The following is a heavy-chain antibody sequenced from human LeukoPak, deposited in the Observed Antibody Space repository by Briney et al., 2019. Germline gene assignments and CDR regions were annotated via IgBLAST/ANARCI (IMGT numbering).Heavy chain of an antibody. CDR3: ARSSVRGAYNWFDP. J-gene: IGHJ5*02. CDR1: GFTFSSYS. V-gene: IGHV3-48*04. D-gene: IGHD3-10*01. CDR2: ISSSGSTI. Sequence: GGSLRLSCAASGFTFSSYSMNWVRQAPGKGLEWVSYISSSGSTIYYADSVKGRFTISRDNAKNSLYLQMNSLRAEDTAVYYCARSSVRGAYNWFDPWGQGTLVTVSS.